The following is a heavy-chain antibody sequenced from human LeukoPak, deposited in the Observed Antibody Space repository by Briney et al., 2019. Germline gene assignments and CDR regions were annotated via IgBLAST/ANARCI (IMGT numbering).Heavy chain of an antibody. CDR1: GGSVSSSSYY. Sequence: SETLSLTCTVSGGSVSSSSYYWGWIRQPPGKGLEWIGSIYYSGSTYYNPSLKSRVTISVDTSKNQFSLKLSSVTAADTAVYYCAADMRYYDSSGVLAGWGQGTLVTVSS. J-gene: IGHJ4*02. CDR3: AADMRYYDSSGVLAG. D-gene: IGHD3-22*01. V-gene: IGHV4-39*01. CDR2: IYYSGST.